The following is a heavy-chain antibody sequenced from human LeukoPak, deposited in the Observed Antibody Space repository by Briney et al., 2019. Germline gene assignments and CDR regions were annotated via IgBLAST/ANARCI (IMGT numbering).Heavy chain of an antibody. CDR3: ARLFLDTALVCSDY. CDR1: GYTFSSHG. CDR2: ISAFSGNT. D-gene: IGHD5-18*01. V-gene: IGHV1-18*01. J-gene: IGHJ4*02. Sequence: ASVKVSCKASGYTFSSHGISWVRQAPGQGLEWMGWISAFSGNTNYAQRLQGRVTMTTDTSTTTAYMELRSLRSDDTAVYYCARLFLDTALVCSDYWGQGTLVTVSS.